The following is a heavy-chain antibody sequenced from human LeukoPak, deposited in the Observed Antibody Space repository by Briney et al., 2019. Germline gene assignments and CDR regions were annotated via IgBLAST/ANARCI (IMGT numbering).Heavy chain of an antibody. CDR2: IYSGGST. J-gene: IGHJ5*02. Sequence: GGSLRLSCAAPGFAVSDHFMHWVRQAPGKGLEWVSVIYSGGSTYYADSVKGRFTISRDNSKNTLYLQMNSLRAEDTAVYYCARGTRPRKLDPWGQGTLVTVSS. CDR3: ARGTRPRKLDP. CDR1: GFAVSDHF. D-gene: IGHD2-8*01. V-gene: IGHV3-66*01.